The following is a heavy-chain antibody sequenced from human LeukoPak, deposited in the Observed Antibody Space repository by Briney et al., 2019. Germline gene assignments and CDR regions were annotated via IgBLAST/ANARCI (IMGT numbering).Heavy chain of an antibody. CDR2: INPNSGGT. CDR1: GYTFTGYY. CDR3: ARAARVRGFYYYYGMDV. J-gene: IGHJ6*02. D-gene: IGHD3-10*01. Sequence: GASVKVSCKASGYTFTGYYMHWVRQAPGQGLEWMGWINPNSGGTNYAQKFQGRVTMTRDTSISTAYMELSRLRSDDTAVYYCARAARVRGFYYYYGMDVWGQGTTVTVSS. V-gene: IGHV1-2*02.